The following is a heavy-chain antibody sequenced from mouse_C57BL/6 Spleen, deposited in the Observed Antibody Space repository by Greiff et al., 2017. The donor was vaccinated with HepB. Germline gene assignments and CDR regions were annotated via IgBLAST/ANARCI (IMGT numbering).Heavy chain of an antibody. V-gene: IGHV1-80*01. D-gene: IGHD1-1*01. CDR2: IYPGDGDT. Sequence: VKLMESGAELVKPGASVKISCKASGYAFSSYWMNWVKQRPGKGLEWIGQIYPGDGDTNYNGKFKGKATLTADKSSSTAYMQLSSLTSEDSAVYFCARPLYYGSSYPFAYWGQGTLVTVSA. CDR3: ARPLYYGSSYPFAY. J-gene: IGHJ3*01. CDR1: GYAFSSYW.